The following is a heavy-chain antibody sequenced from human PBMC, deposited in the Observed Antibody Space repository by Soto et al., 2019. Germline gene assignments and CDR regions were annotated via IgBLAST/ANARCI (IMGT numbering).Heavy chain of an antibody. J-gene: IGHJ6*02. Sequence: PSQTLSLTCTVSGGSISSGDYYWILIRQPPGKGLEWIGYIYYSGSTYYNPSLKSRVTISVDTSKNQFSLKLSSVTAADTAVYYCARDQNYDSSGYYPSYGMDVWGQGTTVTVSS. D-gene: IGHD3-22*01. CDR1: GGSISSGDYY. V-gene: IGHV4-30-4*01. CDR2: IYYSGST. CDR3: ARDQNYDSSGYYPSYGMDV.